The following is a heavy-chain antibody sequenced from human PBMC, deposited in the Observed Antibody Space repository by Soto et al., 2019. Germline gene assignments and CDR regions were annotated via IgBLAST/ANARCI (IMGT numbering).Heavy chain of an antibody. CDR1: GGSISTYH. V-gene: IGHV4-59*01. CDR2: IHYSGTT. Sequence: QVQLLESGPRLLKPSETLSLSCTVSGGSISTYHWSWVRQPPGKRLEWMGYIHYSGTTKYNPSLESRVTISVDTSKNQFSLKLNSLTTADTAVYYCARDPGGRPGDPRIDGFDIWGQGTLVTVSS. CDR3: ARDPGGRPGDPRIDGFDI. J-gene: IGHJ3*02. D-gene: IGHD4-17*01.